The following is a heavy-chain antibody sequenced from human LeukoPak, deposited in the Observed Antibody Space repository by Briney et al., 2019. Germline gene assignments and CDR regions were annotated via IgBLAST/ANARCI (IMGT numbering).Heavy chain of an antibody. D-gene: IGHD3-22*01. CDR2: INPNSGGT. J-gene: IGHJ1*01. CDR1: GYTFTGYY. V-gene: IGHV1-2*02. CDR3: ARDVDSSGYSGGFQH. Sequence: ASVKVSCKASGYTFTGYYMHWVRQAPGQGLEWMGWINPNSGGTNYAQKFQGRVTMTRDTSISTAYMELSRLRSDETAVYYCARDVDSSGYSGGFQHWGQGTLVTVSS.